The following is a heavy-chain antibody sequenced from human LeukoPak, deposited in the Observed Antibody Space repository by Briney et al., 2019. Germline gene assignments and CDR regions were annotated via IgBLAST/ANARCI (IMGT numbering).Heavy chain of an antibody. Sequence: GGSLRLSYAASTFTFSTYWMTWVRQAPGKGPVFVANINQDGSVKNYVDSVKGRFTISRDNAKNSLYLQMNSLRADDTAVYYCARDPGSSSFDYWGQGTLVTVSS. D-gene: IGHD6-13*01. CDR3: ARDPGSSSFDY. CDR2: INQDGSVK. V-gene: IGHV3-7*01. CDR1: TFTFSTYW. J-gene: IGHJ4*02.